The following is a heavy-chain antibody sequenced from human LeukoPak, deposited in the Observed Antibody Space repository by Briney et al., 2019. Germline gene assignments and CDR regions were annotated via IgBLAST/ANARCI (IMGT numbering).Heavy chain of an antibody. J-gene: IGHJ6*03. V-gene: IGHV1-8*01. CDR1: GYTFTSYD. CDR2: MNPNSGNT. CDR3: ARESIAVARYYYYMDV. D-gene: IGHD6-19*01. Sequence: ASVKVSCKASGYTFTSYDINWVRQATGQGLEWMGWMNPNSGNTGYAQKFQGRVTMTRNTSISTAYMELSSLRSEDTAVYYCARESIAVARYYYYMDVWGKGTTVTVSS.